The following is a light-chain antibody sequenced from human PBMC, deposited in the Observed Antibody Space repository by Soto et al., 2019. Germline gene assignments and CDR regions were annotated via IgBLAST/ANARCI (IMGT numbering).Light chain of an antibody. CDR1: QSVSNNY. Sequence: EIVLTKSPGPLSLSPGERATLSCRASQSVSNNYLAWYQQKPGQAPRLLIYGASNRATGIPDRFSVSGSGTDFALTIIRLEPEDFAVYYCQQYGSSGTFGQGTKVEIK. V-gene: IGKV3-20*01. J-gene: IGKJ1*01. CDR2: GAS. CDR3: QQYGSSGT.